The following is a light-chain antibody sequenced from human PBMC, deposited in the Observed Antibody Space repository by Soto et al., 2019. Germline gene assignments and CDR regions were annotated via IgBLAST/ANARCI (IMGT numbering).Light chain of an antibody. V-gene: IGKV1-17*01. Sequence: DIQMTQSPSSLSASVGDRVTITCRASQGIRNDLGWFQQKPGKAPKRLIYAASRLQSGVPSRFSGSGSGTEFTLTISSLQPEDFAVYYCQKYGRSPYFGGGTKVEMK. CDR3: QKYGRSPY. J-gene: IGKJ4*01. CDR2: AAS. CDR1: QGIRND.